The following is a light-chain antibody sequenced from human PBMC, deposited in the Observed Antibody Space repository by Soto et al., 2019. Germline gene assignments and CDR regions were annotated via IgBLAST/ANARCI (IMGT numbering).Light chain of an antibody. Sequence: QSALTQPPSASGSPGQSVTISCTGTSSDVGGYNYVSWYQQHPGKAPKLMIYEVTKRPSGVPDRFSGSKSGNTASLTVSGLQAEDEGDYYCSQNEGSNKGLVGGGTKPTVL. CDR3: SQNEGSNKGL. CDR1: SSDVGGYNY. V-gene: IGLV2-8*01. CDR2: EVT. J-gene: IGLJ2*01.